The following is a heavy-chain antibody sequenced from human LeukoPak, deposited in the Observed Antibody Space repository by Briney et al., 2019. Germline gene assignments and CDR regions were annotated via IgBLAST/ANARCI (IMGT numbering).Heavy chain of an antibody. CDR3: AKGVLRARPGLFDY. Sequence: GGSLRLSCAASGFTFSSYAMSWVRQAPGKGLGWVSTISGSGDSTYYADSVKGRFTISRDNSKSTLYLQMNSLRADDTAVYYCAKGVLRARPGLFDYWGQGTLVIVSS. J-gene: IGHJ4*02. V-gene: IGHV3-23*01. CDR2: ISGSGDST. D-gene: IGHD2/OR15-2a*01. CDR1: GFTFSSYA.